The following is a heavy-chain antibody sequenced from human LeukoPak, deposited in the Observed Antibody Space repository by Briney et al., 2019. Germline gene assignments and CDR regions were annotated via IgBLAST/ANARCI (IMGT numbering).Heavy chain of an antibody. CDR3: ARDPPALEDFDY. V-gene: IGHV3-48*04. J-gene: IGHJ4*02. CDR2: ISGRGNTI. CDR1: GFTFSSYN. Sequence: PGGSLRLSCAASGFTFSSYNMNWVRQAPGKGLEWVSYISGRGNTIKYADSVKGRFTISSDNGKNSLYLHMSSLRAEDTAVYYCARDPPALEDFDYWGQGTQVTVSS.